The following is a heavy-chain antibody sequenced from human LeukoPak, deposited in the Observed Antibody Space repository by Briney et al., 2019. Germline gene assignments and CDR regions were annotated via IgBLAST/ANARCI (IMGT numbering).Heavy chain of an antibody. CDR1: GFPFSSYN. J-gene: IGHJ2*01. D-gene: IGHD3-22*01. CDR3: ARDLGRSGIGVVIYWYFDL. V-gene: IGHV3-30-3*01. CDR2: ISYDGSIK. Sequence: GRSLRLSCAASGFPFSSYNIHWVRQAPGKGLEWVAVISYDGSIKYYADSVKGRFTISRDNSKNTLLLQLNSLKAEDTAVYYCARDLGRSGIGVVIYWYFDLSGRGTLWTVSS.